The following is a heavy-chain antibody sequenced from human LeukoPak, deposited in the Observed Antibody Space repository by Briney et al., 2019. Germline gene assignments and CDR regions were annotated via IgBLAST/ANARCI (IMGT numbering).Heavy chain of an antibody. D-gene: IGHD6-13*01. Sequence: GRSLRLSCAASGFTFSNYAMHWVRQAPGEGLEWVAVISRDGTDKYYADSVKGRLTISRDNSQSTLYLHMNSLSTEDTALYYCARAIRAPGTPENAFDIWGQGTMVTVSS. CDR2: ISRDGTDK. CDR3: ARAIRAPGTPENAFDI. CDR1: GFTFSNYA. V-gene: IGHV3-30*04. J-gene: IGHJ3*02.